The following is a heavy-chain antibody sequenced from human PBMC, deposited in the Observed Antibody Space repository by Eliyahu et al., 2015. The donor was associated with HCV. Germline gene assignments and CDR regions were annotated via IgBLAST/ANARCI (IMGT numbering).Heavy chain of an antibody. CDR1: GFTFNSYA. J-gene: IGHJ4*02. CDR3: AKVGSSSFDY. V-gene: IGHV3-23*01. CDR2: ISGSGGST. D-gene: IGHD6-13*01. Sequence: EVHLLQSGGGLVQPGGSLRLSCAASGFTFNSYAMNWVRQAPGKGLGWVSFISGSGGSTYYADSVKGRFTISRDNSKNTLYLHMNSLRAEDTAVYYCAKVGSSSFDYWGQGTLVTVSS.